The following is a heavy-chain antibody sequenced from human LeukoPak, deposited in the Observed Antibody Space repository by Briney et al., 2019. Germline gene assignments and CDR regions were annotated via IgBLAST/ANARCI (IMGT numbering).Heavy chain of an antibody. CDR2: IYYSGST. V-gene: IGHV4-59*01. D-gene: IGHD3-3*01. Sequence: SETLSLTCTVSGGSISSYYWSWIRQPPGKGLEWIGYIYYSGSTNYNPSLKSRVTISVDTSKNQFSLKLSSVTAADTAVYYCARGLWSGYYANYYYYGMDVWGQGTTVIVSS. J-gene: IGHJ6*02. CDR3: ARGLWSGYYANYYYYGMDV. CDR1: GGSISSYY.